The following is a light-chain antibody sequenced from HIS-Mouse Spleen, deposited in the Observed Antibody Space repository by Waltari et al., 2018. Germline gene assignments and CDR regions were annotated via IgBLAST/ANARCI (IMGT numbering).Light chain of an antibody. J-gene: IGLJ1*01. CDR1: SSHVGGYNY. Sequence: QSALTQPRSVSGSPGHSVTIFCTGTSSHVGGYNYVSRYQPHPAKAPKLMVSDVSKRPSESPYRFHGSQSCNTASLTISGLQAEDEAEYDCCPYAGSYTYVFGTGTKVTVL. V-gene: IGLV2-11*01. CDR3: CPYAGSYTYV. CDR2: DVS.